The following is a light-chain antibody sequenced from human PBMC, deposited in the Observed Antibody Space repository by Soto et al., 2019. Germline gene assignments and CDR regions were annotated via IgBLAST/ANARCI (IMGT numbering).Light chain of an antibody. CDR2: DVS. J-gene: IGLJ1*01. Sequence: QSALTQPASVSGSPGQSITISCTGSSSDVGSYNRVSWYQQPPNTAPKLIIYDVSNRPSGVPDRFSGYKSGNTASLTISGLQAEDEADHYCNSYTTSSTYVFGTGTKVTVL. CDR3: NSYTTSSTYV. CDR1: SSDVGSYNR. V-gene: IGLV2-18*02.